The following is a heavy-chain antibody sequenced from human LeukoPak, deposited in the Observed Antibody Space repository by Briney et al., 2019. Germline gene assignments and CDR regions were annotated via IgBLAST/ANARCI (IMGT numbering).Heavy chain of an antibody. Sequence: GGSLRLSCAASGFTFSAYWMHWVCQAPGKGLVWVSRVKYDGSTTAYADSVKGRFTISRDNTRNILYLEMNSLRVVDTAVYYCARDLNWLLFDYWGQGALVTVSS. CDR1: GFTFSAYW. CDR2: VKYDGSTT. J-gene: IGHJ4*02. D-gene: IGHD3/OR15-3a*01. V-gene: IGHV3-74*01. CDR3: ARDLNWLLFDY.